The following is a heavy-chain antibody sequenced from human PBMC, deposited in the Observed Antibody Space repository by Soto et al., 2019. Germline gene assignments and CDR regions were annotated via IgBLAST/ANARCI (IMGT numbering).Heavy chain of an antibody. CDR3: AREANYYDSSGFSLFYFDF. J-gene: IGHJ4*02. CDR2: ISDDGGIQ. D-gene: IGHD3-22*01. CDR1: GFTFRTYT. Sequence: QVQLAESGGGVVQPGRSLRLSCAASGFTFRTYTMHWVRQAPGKGLEWVSLISDDGGIQHFADSVKGRFTTSRDNSKNTLYLQMNSLTTEDTALYYCAREANYYDSSGFSLFYFDFWGQGALVTVSA. V-gene: IGHV3-30-3*01.